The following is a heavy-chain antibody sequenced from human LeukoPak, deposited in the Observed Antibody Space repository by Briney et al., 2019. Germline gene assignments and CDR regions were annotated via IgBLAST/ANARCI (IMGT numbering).Heavy chain of an antibody. CDR2: ISSSSSTI. D-gene: IGHD4-17*01. Sequence: PGGSLRLSCAASGFTFSSYSMNWVRQAPGKGLEWVSYISSSSSTIYYADSVKGRFTISRDNAKNSLYLQMNSLRAEDTAVYYCARQDGDYALYYFHYWGQGTLVTVSS. J-gene: IGHJ4*02. CDR3: ARQDGDYALYYFHY. V-gene: IGHV3-48*04. CDR1: GFTFSSYS.